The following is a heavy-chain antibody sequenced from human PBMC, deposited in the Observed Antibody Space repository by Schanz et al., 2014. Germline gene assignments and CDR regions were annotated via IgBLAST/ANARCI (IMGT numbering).Heavy chain of an antibody. D-gene: IGHD4-17*01. CDR3: ATLDYADSVS. V-gene: IGHV1-69*02. J-gene: IGHJ5*02. CDR1: GGTFSSYT. CDR2: IIPVLNIA. Sequence: QLQLVQSGAEVKKPGSSVKVSCKLSGGTFSSYTISWMRQAPGQGLEWMGKIIPVLNIATYAQRFQGRVSITADTSTNTAYMELNSLNSDDTAVYYCATLDYADSVSWGQGTLVTVSS.